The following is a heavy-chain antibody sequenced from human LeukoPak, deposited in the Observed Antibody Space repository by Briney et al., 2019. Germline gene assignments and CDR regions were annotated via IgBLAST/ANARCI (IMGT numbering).Heavy chain of an antibody. V-gene: IGHV5-51*01. D-gene: IGHD6-13*01. J-gene: IGHJ5*02. CDR2: IYPGYSDA. CDR3: VRFALTSSLDH. Sequence: GESLKISCQISGYKLTNNWIGWVRQVPGKGLEWIGLIYPGYSDAKYSPSFQGQVTLSVDASISTAYLLLSGLRASDTAIYYCVRFALTSSLDHWGQGTLVTVSS. CDR1: GYKLTNNW.